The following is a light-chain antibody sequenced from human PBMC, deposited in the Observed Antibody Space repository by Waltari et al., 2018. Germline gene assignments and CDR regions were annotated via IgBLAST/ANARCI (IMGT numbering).Light chain of an antibody. CDR1: SGDVGGNNY. CDR3: CSDAGSYTWV. V-gene: IGLV2-11*01. Sequence: QSALTQPRSVSGSPGQSVTISCTGTSGDVGGNNYVSWYQQHPGKAPKVMIYDLSRRPSGVPDRFSGSRSANTASLTIPGLPAEDEADYYCCSDAGSYTWVFGGGTKVTVL. CDR2: DLS. J-gene: IGLJ3*02.